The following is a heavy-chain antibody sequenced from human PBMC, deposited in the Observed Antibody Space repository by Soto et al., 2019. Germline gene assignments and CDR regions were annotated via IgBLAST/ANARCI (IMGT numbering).Heavy chain of an antibody. J-gene: IGHJ6*03. Sequence: SETLSLTCAVYGGSFSGYYWSWIRQPPGKGLEWIGEINHSGSTNYNPSLKSRVTISVDTSKNQFSLKLSSVTAADTAVYYCARVRIMVRGAKPRPHYYYYYMDVWGKGTTVTVSS. D-gene: IGHD3-10*01. CDR3: ARVRIMVRGAKPRPHYYYYYMDV. V-gene: IGHV4-34*01. CDR1: GGSFSGYY. CDR2: INHSGST.